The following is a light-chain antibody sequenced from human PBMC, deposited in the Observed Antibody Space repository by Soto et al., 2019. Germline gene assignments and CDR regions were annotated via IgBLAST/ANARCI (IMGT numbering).Light chain of an antibody. CDR3: QQRSNWRYT. CDR2: DAS. J-gene: IGKJ2*01. CDR1: QSVSSY. V-gene: IGKV3-11*01. Sequence: EMVLTQSPATLSFSTGERATLSGMASQSVSSYLAWYQQKPGQAPRLLIYDASNRATGVPARFSGSGSGTDFTLTISSLEPEAFAVYYCQQRSNWRYTFGQATKLEIK.